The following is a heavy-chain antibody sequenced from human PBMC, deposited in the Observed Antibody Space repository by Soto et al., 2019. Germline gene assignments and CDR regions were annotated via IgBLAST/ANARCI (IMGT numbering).Heavy chain of an antibody. Sequence: SVKVSCKASGGTFSSYAISWVRQAPGQGLEWMGGIILIFGTANYAQKFQGRVTITADESTSTAYMELSSLRSEDTAVYYCARAEQLVPPFDYWGQGTLVTVSS. CDR2: IILIFGTA. CDR1: GGTFSSYA. V-gene: IGHV1-69*13. J-gene: IGHJ4*02. CDR3: ARAEQLVPPFDY. D-gene: IGHD6-6*01.